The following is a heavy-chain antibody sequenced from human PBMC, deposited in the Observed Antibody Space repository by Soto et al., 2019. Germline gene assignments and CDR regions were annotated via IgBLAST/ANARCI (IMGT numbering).Heavy chain of an antibody. CDR1: GFTFSSYA. V-gene: IGHV3-23*01. Sequence: EVQLLESGGGLVQPGGSLRLSCAASGFTFSSYAMSWVRQAPGKGLEWVSAISGSGGSTYYADSVKGRFTISRDNSKNTLYLQMNSLRAEDTAVYYCAKGGYDYVWGGYRYYYYYGMDVWGQGTTVTVSS. J-gene: IGHJ6*02. CDR2: ISGSGGST. CDR3: AKGGYDYVWGGYRYYYYYGMDV. D-gene: IGHD3-16*02.